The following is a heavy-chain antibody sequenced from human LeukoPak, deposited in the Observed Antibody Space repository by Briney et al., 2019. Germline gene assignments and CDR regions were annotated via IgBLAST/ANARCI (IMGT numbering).Heavy chain of an antibody. Sequence: ASVKVSCKASGYTFTSYGISWVRQAPGQGFEWMGWISAYNGNTNYAQKLQGRVTMTTGTSTSTAYMELRSLRSDDTAVYYRARETYYYDSSGYYSYYYYMDVWGKGTTVTVSS. D-gene: IGHD3-22*01. V-gene: IGHV1-18*01. CDR3: ARETYYYDSSGYYSYYYYMDV. CDR1: GYTFTSYG. CDR2: ISAYNGNT. J-gene: IGHJ6*03.